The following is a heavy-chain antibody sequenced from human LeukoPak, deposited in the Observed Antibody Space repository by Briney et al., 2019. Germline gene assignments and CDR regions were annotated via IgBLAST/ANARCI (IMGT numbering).Heavy chain of an antibody. CDR1: GFTVISNY. V-gene: IGHV3-53*01. CDR3: ARVSLLALWY. J-gene: IGHJ4*02. Sequence: PGGSLRLSCAASGFTVISNYMSWVRQAPGKGLEWVSLIYSGGSTYYADSVRGRFTVSRDNAKNSLYLQMNSLRAEDTAVYYCARVSLLALWYWGQGTVVTVSS. D-gene: IGHD2-15*01. CDR2: IYSGGST.